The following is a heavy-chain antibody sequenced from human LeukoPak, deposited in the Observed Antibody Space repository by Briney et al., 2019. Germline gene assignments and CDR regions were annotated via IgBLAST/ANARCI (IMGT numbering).Heavy chain of an antibody. J-gene: IGHJ4*02. CDR2: IYYSGST. CDR1: GGSISSYY. CDR3: ACGYSYGREDY. Sequence: SETLSLXCTVSGGSISSYYWSWIRQPPGKELEWIGYIYYSGSTNYNPSLQSRVTISVDTSKNQFSLKLSSVTAADTAVYYWACGYSYGREDYWGQGTLVTVSS. V-gene: IGHV4-59*01. D-gene: IGHD5-18*01.